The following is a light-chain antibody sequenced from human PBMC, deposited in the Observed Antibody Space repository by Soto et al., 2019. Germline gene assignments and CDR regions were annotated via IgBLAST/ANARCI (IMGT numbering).Light chain of an antibody. CDR3: QQYYIFVT. CDR1: QTISTW. V-gene: IGKV1-5*01. CDR2: DAS. J-gene: IGKJ1*01. Sequence: DIQVTQSPPTLSASVGDRVTITCRASQTISTWMAWYQQKPGKAPKLLVYDASTLQSGVASRFSGSGSGTEFTLIISSLQPDDFATYYCQQYYIFVTFGQGTKVDI.